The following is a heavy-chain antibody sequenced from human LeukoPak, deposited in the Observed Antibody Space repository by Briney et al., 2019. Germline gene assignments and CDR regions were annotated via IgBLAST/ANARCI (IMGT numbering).Heavy chain of an antibody. CDR3: ARGGYGWTFKQ. CDR2: INSGGDTI. D-gene: IGHD5-18*01. CDR1: GFSFSDNF. V-gene: IGHV3-11*01. J-gene: IGHJ4*02. Sequence: GGSLRLSCTASGFSFSDNFMGWIRQAPGKGLVWVSYINSGGDTIHYSDSVKGRFSISRDNSKRSLFLQMNRLTIDDTAVYYCARGGYGWTFKQWGQGTLVSVSS.